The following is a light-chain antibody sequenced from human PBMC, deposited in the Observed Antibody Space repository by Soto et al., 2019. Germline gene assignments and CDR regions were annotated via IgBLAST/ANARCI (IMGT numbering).Light chain of an antibody. Sequence: EIVLTQSPGTLSLSPGERATLSCRANQSVSSTYLTWYQQKPGQAPRLLIYGASSRATGIPDRFSGSGSGTDFTLPISRLEPEDFAVYYCQQHGSSPFTFGPGTKVDIK. CDR3: QQHGSSPFT. CDR1: QSVSSTY. J-gene: IGKJ3*01. CDR2: GAS. V-gene: IGKV3-20*01.